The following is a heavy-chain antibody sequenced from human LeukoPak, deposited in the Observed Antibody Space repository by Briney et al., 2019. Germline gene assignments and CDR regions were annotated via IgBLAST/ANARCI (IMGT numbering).Heavy chain of an antibody. V-gene: IGHV1-69*13. CDR3: ATDPYYYGSGSYRTRNYGMDV. CDR1: GGTFSSYA. D-gene: IGHD3-10*01. CDR2: IIPIFGTA. J-gene: IGHJ6*02. Sequence: SVTVSCKASGGTFSSYAISWVRQAPGQGLEWMGGIIPIFGTANYAQKFQGRVTITADESTSTAYMELSSLRSEDTAVYYCATDPYYYGSGSYRTRNYGMDVWGQGTTVTVSS.